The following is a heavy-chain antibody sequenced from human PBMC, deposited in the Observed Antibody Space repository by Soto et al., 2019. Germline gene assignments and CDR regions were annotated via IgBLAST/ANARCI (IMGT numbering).Heavy chain of an antibody. D-gene: IGHD2-15*01. V-gene: IGHV3-30-3*01. J-gene: IGHJ6*02. CDR3: ARGGVVVEAAREWGYGMDV. Sequence: QVQLVESGGGVVQPGRSLRLSCAASGFTFSSYAMHWVRQAPGKGLEWVALISYDGSNKYYADSVKGRFTISRDNSRNTLYLKKNGLRTEDTAVYYCARGGVVVEAAREWGYGMDVWGQGTTVTVSS. CDR1: GFTFSSYA. CDR2: ISYDGSNK.